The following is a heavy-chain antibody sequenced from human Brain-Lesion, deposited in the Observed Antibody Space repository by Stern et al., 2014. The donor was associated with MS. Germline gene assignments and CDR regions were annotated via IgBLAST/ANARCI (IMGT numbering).Heavy chain of an antibody. CDR1: GYRFTSNW. CDR3: ARRGDSSSSGFDY. J-gene: IGHJ4*02. D-gene: IGHD6-6*01. V-gene: IGHV5-51*01. Sequence: DQLVQSGAEVKKPGESLKISCKGSGYRFTSNWIGWERQMPGKGLEWMGIIWPGDSDTRYSPSFQGQVTISADKSISTAYLQWSSLQASDTAMYYCARRGDSSSSGFDYWGQGTLVIVSS. CDR2: IWPGDSDT.